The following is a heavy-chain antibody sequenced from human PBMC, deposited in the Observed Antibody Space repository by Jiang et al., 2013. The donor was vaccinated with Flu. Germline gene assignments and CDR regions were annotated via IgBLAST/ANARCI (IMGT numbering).Heavy chain of an antibody. CDR2: IYYSGST. D-gene: IGHD2-21*02. CDR1: GGSISSSSYY. J-gene: IGHJ5*02. Sequence: SGSGLVKPSETLSLTCTVSGGSISSSSYYWGWIRQPPGKGLEWIGSIYYSGSTYYNPSLKSRVTISVDTSKNQFSLKLSSVTAADTAVYYCARQSRGYCGGDCYSLNWFDPWGQGTLVTVSS. V-gene: IGHV4-39*01. CDR3: ARQSRGYCGGDCYSLNWFDP.